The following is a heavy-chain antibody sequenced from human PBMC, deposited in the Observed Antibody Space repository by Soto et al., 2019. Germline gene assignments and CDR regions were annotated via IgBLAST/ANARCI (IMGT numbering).Heavy chain of an antibody. CDR2: ISEDSSYI. CDR1: GFSFISYS. Sequence: EVQLVESGGGLVKPGGSLRLSCAASGFSFISYSMNWVRQAPGKGLEWVSSISEDSSYIYDAPSLRGLFTISRANAKDSLYLKLNSLRAGDTAVYYCVSDFGWYFRSGYMDVGGDGATVTVSS. V-gene: IGHV3-21*01. CDR3: VSDFGWYFRSGYMDV. D-gene: IGHD3-3*01. J-gene: IGHJ6*03.